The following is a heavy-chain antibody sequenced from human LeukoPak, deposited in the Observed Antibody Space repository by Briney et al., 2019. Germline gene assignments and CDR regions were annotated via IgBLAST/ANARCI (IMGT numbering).Heavy chain of an antibody. J-gene: IGHJ6*04. V-gene: IGHV3-30*04. CDR3: AWAREDYYYGIDV. Sequence: PGRSLRRSCAASGFTFSSYAMHWVRQAPGKGLEWVAVISYDGSNKYYADSVKGRFTISRDNSKNTLYLQMNSLRAEDTAVYYCAWAREDYYYGIDVWGKGTTVTVSS. CDR1: GFTFSSYA. CDR2: ISYDGSNK.